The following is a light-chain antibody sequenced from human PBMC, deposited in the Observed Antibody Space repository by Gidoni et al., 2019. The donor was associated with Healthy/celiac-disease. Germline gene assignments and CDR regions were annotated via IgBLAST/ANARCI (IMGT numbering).Light chain of an antibody. CDR3: QQYNNWPFSYG. Sequence: EIVMTQSPATLSVSPGERATLSCRASQSVSSNLAWYQQKPGQAPRLLIYGASTRATGIPARFSGSGSGTEFTLTISSLQSEDFAVYYCQQYNNWPFSYGFXXXTKLEIK. CDR1: QSVSSN. CDR2: GAS. J-gene: IGKJ2*03. V-gene: IGKV3-15*01.